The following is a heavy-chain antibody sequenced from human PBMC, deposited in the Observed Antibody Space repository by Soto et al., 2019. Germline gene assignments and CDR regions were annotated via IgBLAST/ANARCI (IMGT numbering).Heavy chain of an antibody. Sequence: GASVKVSCKASGYTFTSYAMHWVRQAPGQRLEWMGWINAGNGNTKYSQKFQGRVTITRDTSASTAYMELSSLRSEDTAVYYCAYTASRVYDYYYYMDVWGKGTTVTVS. V-gene: IGHV1-3*01. CDR1: GYTFTSYA. CDR2: INAGNGNT. J-gene: IGHJ6*03. D-gene: IGHD2-2*02. CDR3: AYTASRVYDYYYYMDV.